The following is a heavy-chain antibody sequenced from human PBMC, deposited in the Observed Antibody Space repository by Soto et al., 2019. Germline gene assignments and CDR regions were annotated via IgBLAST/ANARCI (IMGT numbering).Heavy chain of an antibody. V-gene: IGHV1-69*06. CDR3: ATLGGTAMVKSDY. J-gene: IGHJ4*02. D-gene: IGHD5-18*01. CDR2: IIPIFGTA. Sequence: QVQLVQSGAEVKKPGSSVTVSCKASGGTFSSYTISWVRQAPGQGLEWMGGIIPIFGTADYAHKFQGRVTITADKSTSTAYMELSSLRSEDTAVYYCATLGGTAMVKSDYGGQGTLVTVSS. CDR1: GGTFSSYT.